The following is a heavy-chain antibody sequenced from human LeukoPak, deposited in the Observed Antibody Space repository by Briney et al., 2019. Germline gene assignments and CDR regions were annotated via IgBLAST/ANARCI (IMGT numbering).Heavy chain of an antibody. CDR1: GFTFSSYW. CDR3: AKAGYCSGGSCYPYYYYGMDV. D-gene: IGHD2-15*01. V-gene: IGHV3-7*03. J-gene: IGHJ6*02. Sequence: PGGSLRLSCAASGFTFSSYWMSWVRQAPGKGLEWVANIKQDGSEKYYVDSVKGRFTISRDNAKNSLYLQMNSLRAEDTAVYYCAKAGYCSGGSCYPYYYYGMDVWGQGTTVTVSS. CDR2: IKQDGSEK.